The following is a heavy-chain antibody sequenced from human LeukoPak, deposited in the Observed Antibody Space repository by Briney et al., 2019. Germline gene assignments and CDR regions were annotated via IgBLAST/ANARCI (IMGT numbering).Heavy chain of an antibody. CDR3: ARTLMALDGDLGWFDP. CDR2: LSAYNGNT. J-gene: IGHJ5*02. V-gene: IGHV1-18*01. Sequence: EASVKVSCKASGYTFTSYGISWVRQAPGQGLECMGWLSAYNGNTNYAQKLQGRVTMTTDTSTSTAYMELRSLRSDDTAVYYCARTLMALDGDLGWFDPWGQGTLVTVSS. D-gene: IGHD4-17*01. CDR1: GYTFTSYG.